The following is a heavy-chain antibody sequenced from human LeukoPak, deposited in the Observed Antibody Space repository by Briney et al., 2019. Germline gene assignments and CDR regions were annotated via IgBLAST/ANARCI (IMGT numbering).Heavy chain of an antibody. V-gene: IGHV4-38-2*01. CDR3: ARGPYYYDSSGNFDY. Sequence: PGGSLRLSCAASGFTVSSNYMSWVRQAPGKGLEWIGSIYYSGTTYYNPSLKSRVTISVDTSKNQFSLKLSSVTAADTAVYYCARGPYYYDSSGNFDYWGQGTLVTVSS. J-gene: IGHJ4*02. CDR1: GFTVSSNY. CDR2: IYYSGTT. D-gene: IGHD3-22*01.